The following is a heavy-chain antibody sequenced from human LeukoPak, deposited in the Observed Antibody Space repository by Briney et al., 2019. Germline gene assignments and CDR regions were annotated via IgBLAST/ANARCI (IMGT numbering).Heavy chain of an antibody. CDR2: INPNNGGT. J-gene: IGHJ4*02. Sequence: ASVKVSCKASGYTFTGYYMHWVRQAPGQGLEWMGWINPNNGGTDYAQKFQGRVTMTRATSISTAYMELNRLRSDDTAVYYCARDSHSSGWYVPDYWGQGTLVTVSS. V-gene: IGHV1-2*02. CDR1: GYTFTGYY. CDR3: ARDSHSSGWYVPDY. D-gene: IGHD6-19*01.